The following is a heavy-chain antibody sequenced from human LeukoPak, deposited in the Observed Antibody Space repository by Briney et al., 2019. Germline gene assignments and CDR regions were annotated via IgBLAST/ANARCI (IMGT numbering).Heavy chain of an antibody. J-gene: IGHJ3*02. CDR2: IKQDGSEK. D-gene: IGHD3-10*01. V-gene: IGHV3-7*01. CDR3: ARAYTMVRGVDAFDI. Sequence: PGGSLRLSCAASGFTFSDYGMHWVRQAPGKGLEWVANIKQDGSEKYYVDSVKGRFTISRDNAKNSLYLQMNSLRAEDTAVYYCARAYTMVRGVDAFDIWGQGTMVTVSS. CDR1: GFTFSDYG.